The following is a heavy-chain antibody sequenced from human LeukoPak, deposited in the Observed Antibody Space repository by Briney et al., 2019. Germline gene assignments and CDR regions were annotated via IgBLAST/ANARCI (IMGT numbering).Heavy chain of an antibody. CDR3: ARGRLASSGWYSSPLADV. D-gene: IGHD6-19*01. J-gene: IGHJ6*02. CDR2: IYYSGST. Sequence: SETLSLTCTASGGSISSYYWSWIRQPPGKGLEWIGYIYYSGSTNYNPSLKSRVTMSVDTSKNQFSLKLSSVTAADTAVYYCARGRLASSGWYSSPLADVWGQGTTVTVSS. V-gene: IGHV4-59*01. CDR1: GGSISSYY.